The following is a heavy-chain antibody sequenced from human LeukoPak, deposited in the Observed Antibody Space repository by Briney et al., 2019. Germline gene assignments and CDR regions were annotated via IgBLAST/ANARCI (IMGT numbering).Heavy chain of an antibody. D-gene: IGHD5-18*01. CDR2: ISTSGNI. V-gene: IGHV4-4*07. J-gene: IGHJ4*02. CDR1: GGSISSYS. Sequence: PSETLSLTCTVSGGSISSYSWNWIRQPAGKGLEWIGRISTSGNINYSPSLKSRVTISVDTSKNQFSLKLSSLTAADTAVYYCARSVLGYSYGLHIDYWGQGTLVTVSS. CDR3: ARSVLGYSYGLHIDY.